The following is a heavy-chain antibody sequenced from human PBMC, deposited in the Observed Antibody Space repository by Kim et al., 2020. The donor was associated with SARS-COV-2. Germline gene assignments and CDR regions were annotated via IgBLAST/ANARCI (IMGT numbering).Heavy chain of an antibody. CDR3: AKDKTVGDGHNDFDY. J-gene: IGHJ4*02. D-gene: IGHD3-3*01. CDR2: IGITEGYT. CDR1: GFTFSNYD. V-gene: IGHV3-23*01. Sequence: GGSLRLSCAASGFTFSNYDMNWVRQAPGKGLEWVSLIGITEGYTLDADSVKGRFTISRDNSKNTLYLQMNSLRVEDTAVYYCAKDKTVGDGHNDFDYWGQGTLVTVSS.